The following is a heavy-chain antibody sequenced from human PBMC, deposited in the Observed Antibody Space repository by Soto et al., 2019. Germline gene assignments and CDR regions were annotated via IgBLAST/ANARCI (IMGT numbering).Heavy chain of an antibody. J-gene: IGHJ5*02. CDR2: IYYSGST. Sequence: SETLSLTCTVSGGSISSSSYYWSWIRQPPGKGLEWIGYIYYSGSTNYNPSLKSRVTISVDTSKNQFSLKLSSVTAADTAVYYCARGRGYSYGLDPWGQGTLVTVSS. CDR1: GGSISSSSYY. D-gene: IGHD5-18*01. CDR3: ARGRGYSYGLDP. V-gene: IGHV4-61*05.